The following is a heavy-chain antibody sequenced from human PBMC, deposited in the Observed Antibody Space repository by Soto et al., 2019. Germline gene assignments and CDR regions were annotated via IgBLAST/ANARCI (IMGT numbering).Heavy chain of an antibody. CDR3: AKDVQDRLYYASGDAFHI. CDR1: GFPFSSYT. Sequence: PGGSLKRYCAASGFPFSSYTMSWVRQAPGKGLEWASCISVSGDSTYYTDSVKGRFTISIDNSRNTLYLQMNRLRAEETAVYYCAKDVQDRLYYASGDAFHIWGQGTMVTVAS. D-gene: IGHD3-10*01. V-gene: IGHV3-23*01. CDR2: ISVSGDST. J-gene: IGHJ3*02.